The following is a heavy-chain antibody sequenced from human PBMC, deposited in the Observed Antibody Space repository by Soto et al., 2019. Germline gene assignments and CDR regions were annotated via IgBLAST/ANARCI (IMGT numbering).Heavy chain of an antibody. CDR1: SDSISSYY. D-gene: IGHD6-19*01. CDR2: TDYSGNT. CDR3: ARAVGDPLYYLDY. V-gene: IGHV4-59*08. Sequence: QVQLQESGPGLVRPSETLSLTCTVSSDSISSYYWIWIRQSPGKGLEWIGYTDYSGNTNYNPSHKSRVTISGDTSKNQFSLRLSSVTAADTAVYYCARAVGDPLYYLDYWGQGTLVTVSS. J-gene: IGHJ4*02.